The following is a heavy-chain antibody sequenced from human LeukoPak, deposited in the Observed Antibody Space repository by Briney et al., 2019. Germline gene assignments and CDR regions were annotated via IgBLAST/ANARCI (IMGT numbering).Heavy chain of an antibody. V-gene: IGHV3-30*02. CDR2: IRYDGSNK. J-gene: IGHJ6*03. Sequence: PGGSLRLSCAASGFTFISYGMHWVRQAPGKGLEWMAFIRYDGSNKYYADSVKGRFTISRDNSKNTLYLQMKSLRAEDTAVYYCAKGGGYEAQYYYYYLDVWGKGTTVTISS. CDR3: AKGGGYEAQYYYYYLDV. D-gene: IGHD5-12*01. CDR1: GFTFISYG.